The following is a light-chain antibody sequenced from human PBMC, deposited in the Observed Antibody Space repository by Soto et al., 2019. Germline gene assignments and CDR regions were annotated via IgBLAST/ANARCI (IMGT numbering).Light chain of an antibody. J-gene: IGKJ1*01. Sequence: DIQMTQSPSTLSASVGDRVTITCRASQIVSHWLAWCQQKPGKAPKISIYDASSLESGVPSKFRGSGSGTEFTLTISSLRPDDFATYYCQQYNNYWTFGQGTKVDIK. V-gene: IGKV1-5*01. CDR3: QQYNNYWT. CDR2: DAS. CDR1: QIVSHW.